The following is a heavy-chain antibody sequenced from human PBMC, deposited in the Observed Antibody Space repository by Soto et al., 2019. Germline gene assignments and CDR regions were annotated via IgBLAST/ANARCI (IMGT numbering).Heavy chain of an antibody. D-gene: IGHD1-7*01. CDR1: GFTISTYA. J-gene: IGHJ6*03. CDR3: ARRNYIENYYYMDV. V-gene: IGHV3-64*01. CDR2: ISTNAVSA. Sequence: GGSLRLSCAASGFTISTYAMHWVRQAPGKGLEYVSAISTNAVSAYYASSVKGRFTISRDDSKNILYLQMGSLGAEDMAVYYCARRNYIENYYYMDVWGKGTTVTVSS.